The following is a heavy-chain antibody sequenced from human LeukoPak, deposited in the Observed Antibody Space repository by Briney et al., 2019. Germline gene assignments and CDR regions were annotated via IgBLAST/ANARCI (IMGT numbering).Heavy chain of an antibody. D-gene: IGHD6-19*01. CDR3: ATKRRGWYNYYYMDV. Sequence: PSETLSLTCTVSGGSISSSSYYWGWIRQPPGKGLEWIGSIYYRGSTDYNPSLKSRVTMYVDTSKNQFSLKLNSVTAADTAVYYCATKRRGWYNYYYMDVWGKGATVTVSS. J-gene: IGHJ6*03. V-gene: IGHV4-39*01. CDR1: GGSISSSSYY. CDR2: IYYRGST.